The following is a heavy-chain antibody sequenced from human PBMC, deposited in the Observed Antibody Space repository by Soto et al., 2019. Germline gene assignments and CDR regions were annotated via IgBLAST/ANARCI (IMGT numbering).Heavy chain of an antibody. CDR1: GFTFSSYS. D-gene: IGHD2-15*01. V-gene: IGHV3-48*01. Sequence: EVQLVESGGGLVQPGGSLRLSCAASGFTFSSYSMHWVRQAPGKGLEWVSYISSSSSTIYYEDSVKGRFPISRDNAKNSLYLQMTSLRAEDTAVYYCARMAGGGPDYWCQGTLVTVSS. CDR2: ISSSSSTI. J-gene: IGHJ4*02. CDR3: ARMAGGGPDY.